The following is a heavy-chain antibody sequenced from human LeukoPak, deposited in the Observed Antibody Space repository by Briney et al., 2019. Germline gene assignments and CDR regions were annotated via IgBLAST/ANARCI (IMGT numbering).Heavy chain of an antibody. Sequence: SETLSLTCAVYGGSFIGYYWSWIRQPPGKGLEWIGEINHSGSTNYNPSLKSRVTISVDTSKNQFSLKLSSVTAADTAVYYCARCHFNQWLKTKYFQHWGQGTLVTVSS. V-gene: IGHV4-34*01. D-gene: IGHD6-19*01. CDR2: INHSGST. CDR3: ARCHFNQWLKTKYFQH. J-gene: IGHJ1*01. CDR1: GGSFIGYY.